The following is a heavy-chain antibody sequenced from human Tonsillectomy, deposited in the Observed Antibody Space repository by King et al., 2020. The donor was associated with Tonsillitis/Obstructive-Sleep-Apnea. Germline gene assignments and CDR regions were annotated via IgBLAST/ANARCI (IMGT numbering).Heavy chain of an antibody. CDR3: AKKRESTSSWHFDS. D-gene: IGHD6-13*01. V-gene: IGHV3-23*04. CDR1: GFTFSNYA. CDR2: ISDNAYNT. Sequence: VQLVESGGGLVQPGGSLRLSCAASGFTFSNYAMSWVRQAPGKGLEWVSIISDNAYNTYYADSVKSRFTISRDNSKNTLYLRMYSLRAEDTAIYYCAKKRESTSSWHFDSWGQGTLVTVSS. J-gene: IGHJ4*02.